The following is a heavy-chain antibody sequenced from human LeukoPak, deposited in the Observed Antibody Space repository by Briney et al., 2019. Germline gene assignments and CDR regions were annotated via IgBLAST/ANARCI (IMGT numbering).Heavy chain of an antibody. Sequence: KVSCKASGYTFTSYGISWVRQMPGKGLEWMGIIYPGDSDTRYSPSFQGQVTISADKSISTAYLQWSSLKASDTAMYYCARQTGYCSSTSCYIWFDPWGQGTLVTVSS. CDR3: ARQTGYCSSTSCYIWFDP. V-gene: IGHV5-51*01. D-gene: IGHD2-2*02. CDR2: IYPGDSDT. J-gene: IGHJ5*02. CDR1: GYTFTSYG.